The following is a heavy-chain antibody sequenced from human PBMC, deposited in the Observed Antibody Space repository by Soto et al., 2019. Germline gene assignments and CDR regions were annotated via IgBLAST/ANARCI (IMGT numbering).Heavy chain of an antibody. CDR1: GASISSYY. J-gene: IGHJ3*02. V-gene: IGHV4-59*01. D-gene: IGHD3-22*01. CDR2: IYYSGST. Sequence: PSETLSRTGTVSGASISSYYWSGSRQPPGKGLEWIGYIYYSGSTNDNPSLKRRVTISVDTSKNQFSLKLSSVTAADTAVYYCARVAYYDSSGYDAFDIWGQGTMVTVSS. CDR3: ARVAYYDSSGYDAFDI.